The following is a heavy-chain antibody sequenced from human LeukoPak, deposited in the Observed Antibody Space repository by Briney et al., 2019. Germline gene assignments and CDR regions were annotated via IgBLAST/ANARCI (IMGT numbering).Heavy chain of an antibody. V-gene: IGHV1-18*01. CDR2: MSSYNGNV. Sequence: GASVKVSCKASGYIFTSHGIIWVRQAPGQGLERMGWMSSYNGNVHYAQKFEDRVTMTTDTSTSTAYLDLTSLRSDDTAVYYCARDRSDYGGNDYWGQGTLVTVSS. CDR1: GYIFTSHG. D-gene: IGHD4-23*01. CDR3: ARDRSDYGGNDY. J-gene: IGHJ4*02.